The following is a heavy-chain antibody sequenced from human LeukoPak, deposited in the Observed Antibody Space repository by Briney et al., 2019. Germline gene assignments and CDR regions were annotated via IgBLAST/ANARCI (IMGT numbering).Heavy chain of an antibody. CDR1: GYTFTGYY. D-gene: IGHD4-17*01. CDR3: AGSMTTGTEPVDP. CDR2: IIPILGIA. Sequence: SVKVSCKASGYTFTGYYMHWVRQAPGQGLEWMGRIIPILGIANYAQKFQGRVTITADKSTSTAYMELSSLRSEDTAVYYCAGSMTTGTEPVDPWGQGTLVTVSS. V-gene: IGHV1-69*02. J-gene: IGHJ5*02.